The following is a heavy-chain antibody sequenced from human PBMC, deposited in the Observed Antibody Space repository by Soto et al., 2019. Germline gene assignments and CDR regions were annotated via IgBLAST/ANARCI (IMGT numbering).Heavy chain of an antibody. Sequence: NPSETLSLTCTVSGGSISSYYWSWIRQPPGKGLEWIGYIYYSGSTNYNPSLKSRVTISVDTSKNQFSLKLSSVTAADTAVYYCARVRVVVPAANYYFDYWGQGTLVTVSS. D-gene: IGHD2-2*01. J-gene: IGHJ4*02. CDR1: GGSISSYY. CDR3: ARVRVVVPAANYYFDY. CDR2: IYYSGST. V-gene: IGHV4-59*01.